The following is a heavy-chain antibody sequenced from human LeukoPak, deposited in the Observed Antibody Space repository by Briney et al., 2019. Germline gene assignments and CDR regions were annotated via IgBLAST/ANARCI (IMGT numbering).Heavy chain of an antibody. CDR1: GGSISSTSYY. V-gene: IGHV4-39*01. CDR3: ARHPYQLIWLSWLDR. D-gene: IGHD2-2*01. CDR2: IYYRGST. J-gene: IGHJ5*02. Sequence: SETLSLTCTVSGGSISSTSYYWGWIRQPPGKGLEWIGSIYYRGSTYYNPSLKSRVTISVDTSKNQFSLKLSSVTAADTAVYYCARHPYQLIWLSWLDRWGQGTLVTVSS.